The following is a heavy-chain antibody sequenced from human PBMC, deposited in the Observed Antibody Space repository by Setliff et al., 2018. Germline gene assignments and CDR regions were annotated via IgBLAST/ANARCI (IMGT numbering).Heavy chain of an antibody. CDR1: GASISSGSNY. J-gene: IGHJ4*02. CDR3: ARGLNTESWTPLY. D-gene: IGHD2-15*01. CDR2: ILSSGGT. V-gene: IGHV4-61*09. Sequence: SETLSLTCSVSGASISSGSNYWSWIRQPAGKGVEWIGHILSSGGTNYNPSLKNRVSISLDTSKNQFSLNLNSVTAADTAIYYCARGLNTESWTPLYWSPGTRVTVSS.